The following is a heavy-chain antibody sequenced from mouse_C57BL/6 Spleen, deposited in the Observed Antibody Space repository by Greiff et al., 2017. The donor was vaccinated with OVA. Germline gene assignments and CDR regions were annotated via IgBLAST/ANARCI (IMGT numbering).Heavy chain of an antibody. CDR3: ARRGGNSYWYFDV. Sequence: QVHLHHPVSYLLIPVSSVKLSFNSSVYTFTIYFIHLFKQMPGQGLEWIGEIDPSDSYTNYNQKFKGKSTLTVDKSSSTAYMQLSSLTSEDSAVYYCARRGGNSYWYFDVWGTGTTVTVSS. V-gene: IGHV1-69*01. J-gene: IGHJ1*03. CDR1: VYTFTIYF. CDR2: IDPSDSYT. D-gene: IGHD2-1*01.